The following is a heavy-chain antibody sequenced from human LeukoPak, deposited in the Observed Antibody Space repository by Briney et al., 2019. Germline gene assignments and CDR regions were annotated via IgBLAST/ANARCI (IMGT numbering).Heavy chain of an antibody. CDR1: GGSISSGVYY. CDR2: IYYSGST. CDR3: ARGRDRGSAGVNWFDP. Sequence: SETLSLTCSVSGGSISSGVYYWSWIRQQPGEGLEWIGYIYYSGSTYSNPSLKSRVTISVDTSKNQFSLKLSSVTAADTAVYYCARGRDRGSAGVNWFDPWGQGTLVTVSS. J-gene: IGHJ5*02. D-gene: IGHD5-24*01. V-gene: IGHV4-31*03.